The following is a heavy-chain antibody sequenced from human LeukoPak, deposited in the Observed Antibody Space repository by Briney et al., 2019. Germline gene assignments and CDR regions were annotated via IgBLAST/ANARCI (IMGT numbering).Heavy chain of an antibody. V-gene: IGHV3-33*01. J-gene: IGHJ4*02. CDR1: GFTFSSYG. CDR3: ATVSAYCSGGSCYGNFFDY. Sequence: AGGSLRLSCAASGFTFSSYGMHWVRQAPGKGLEWVAVIWYDGSNKYYADSVKGRFTISRDNSKNTLYLQMNSLRAEDTAVYYCATVSAYCSGGSCYGNFFDYWGQGTLVTVSS. CDR2: IWYDGSNK. D-gene: IGHD2-15*01.